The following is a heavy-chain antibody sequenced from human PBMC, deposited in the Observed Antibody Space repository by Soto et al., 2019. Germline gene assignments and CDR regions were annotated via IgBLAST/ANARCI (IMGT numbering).Heavy chain of an antibody. J-gene: IGHJ5*02. CDR2: IYYSGST. D-gene: IGHD3-3*01. CDR1: GGSISSGGYY. Sequence: TLSLTCTVSGGSISSGGYYWSWSRQHPGKGVGWIGYIYYSGSTYYNPSLKSRVTISVDTSKNQFSLKLSSVTAADTAVYYCARAEAPTSRFLGYGSGGFDPWGQGTLVTVSS. V-gene: IGHV4-31*03. CDR3: ARAEAPTSRFLGYGSGGFDP.